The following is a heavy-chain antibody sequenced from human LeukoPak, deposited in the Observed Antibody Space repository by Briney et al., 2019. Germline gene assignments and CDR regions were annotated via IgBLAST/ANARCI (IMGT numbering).Heavy chain of an antibody. J-gene: IGHJ5*02. V-gene: IGHV4-59*01. Sequence: PSETLSLTCTVSGGSISSDYWRWIRQFPGKGLEWIGYIYYSGSTYYNPSLKSRVTISVDTSKNQFSLKLTSVTAADTAVYYCARGFYSPHHWGQGTLVTVSS. CDR3: ARGFYSPHH. CDR1: GGSISSDY. CDR2: IYYSGST. D-gene: IGHD4-11*01.